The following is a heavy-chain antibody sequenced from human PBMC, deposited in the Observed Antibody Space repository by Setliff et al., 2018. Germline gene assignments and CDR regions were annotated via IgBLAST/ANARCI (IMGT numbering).Heavy chain of an antibody. D-gene: IGHD4-17*01. V-gene: IGHV1-2*02. Sequence: ASVKVSCKASGYTFTGYFIHWVRQAPGQGLEWMGWINPNSGGTNYAQKFRGRVTMTRDTSISTAYMELSRLRSDDTAVYSCARSRLYGGWFDPWGQGTLVTVSS. J-gene: IGHJ5*02. CDR1: GYTFTGYF. CDR2: INPNSGGT. CDR3: ARSRLYGGWFDP.